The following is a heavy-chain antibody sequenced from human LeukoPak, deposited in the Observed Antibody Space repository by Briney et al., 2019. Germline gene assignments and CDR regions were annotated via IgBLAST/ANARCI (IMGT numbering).Heavy chain of an antibody. CDR3: ARTRGDSYGSGYYYYYMDV. D-gene: IGHD5-18*01. J-gene: IGHJ6*03. CDR1: GGTFSSYA. CDR2: ITPIFGTA. V-gene: IGHV1-69*05. Sequence: SVKVSCKASGGTFSSYAISWVRQAPGQGLEWMGGITPIFGTANYAQKFQGRVTITTDESTSTAYMELSSLRSEDTAVYYCARTRGDSYGSGYYYYYMDVWGKGTTVTVSS.